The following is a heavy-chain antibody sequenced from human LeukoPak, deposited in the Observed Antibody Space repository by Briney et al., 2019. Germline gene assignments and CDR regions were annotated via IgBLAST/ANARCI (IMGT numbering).Heavy chain of an antibody. Sequence: GGSLRLSCAASGFTFSSYWMSWVRQAPGKGLEWVADIKQDGSEKYYVDSVKGRFTISRDNAKNSLYLQMNSLRAEDTAVYYCARDQRYCSSSSCPWEPFDYWGQGTLVTVSS. CDR2: IKQDGSEK. V-gene: IGHV3-7*05. CDR1: GFTFSSYW. J-gene: IGHJ4*02. CDR3: ARDQRYCSSSSCPWEPFDY. D-gene: IGHD2-2*01.